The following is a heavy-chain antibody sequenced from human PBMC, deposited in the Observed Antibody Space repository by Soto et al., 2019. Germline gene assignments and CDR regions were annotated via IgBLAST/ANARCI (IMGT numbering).Heavy chain of an antibody. D-gene: IGHD2-2*01. V-gene: IGHV4-38-2*01. J-gene: IGHJ5*02. CDR1: GYFISSGYY. CDR2: MFHSGST. CDR3: ARGHIVVVPTVGWLDP. Sequence: SETLSLTCAVSGYFISSGYYWGWIRQPPGKGLEWIGSMFHSGSTHYNPSLKSRVTISVDTSKNHFSLRLSSVTASDTAVYYCARGHIVVVPTVGWLDPWGQGTLVTVS.